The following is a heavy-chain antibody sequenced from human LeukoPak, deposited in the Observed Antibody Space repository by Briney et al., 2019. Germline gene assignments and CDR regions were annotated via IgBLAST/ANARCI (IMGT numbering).Heavy chain of an antibody. V-gene: IGHV1-69*13. J-gene: IGHJ3*02. Sequence: ASVKVSCKASGGTFSSYAISWVRQAPGQGLEWMGGIIPIFGTANYAQKFQGRVTITADESTSTAYMELSSLRSEDTAVYYCARAPSSYFTIFDAFDIWGQGTMVTVSS. CDR1: GGTFSSYA. CDR3: ARAPSSYFTIFDAFDI. D-gene: IGHD3-3*01. CDR2: IIPIFGTA.